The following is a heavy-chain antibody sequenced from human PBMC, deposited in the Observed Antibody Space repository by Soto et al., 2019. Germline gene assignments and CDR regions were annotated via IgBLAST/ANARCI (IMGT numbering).Heavy chain of an antibody. CDR2: MNPNSDNT. V-gene: IGHV1-8*01. CDR3: ARGQAERIPIFGVDYYYYYYMDV. J-gene: IGHJ6*03. Sequence: ASVTVSCKASGYTFTSYDVNWVRQATGQGLEWMGWMNPNSDNTGYAQKFQGRVTMTRKTSISTAYMELSSLRSEDRAVYYCARGQAERIPIFGVDYYYYYYMDVWGKGTTVTVSS. D-gene: IGHD3-3*01. CDR1: GYTFTSYD.